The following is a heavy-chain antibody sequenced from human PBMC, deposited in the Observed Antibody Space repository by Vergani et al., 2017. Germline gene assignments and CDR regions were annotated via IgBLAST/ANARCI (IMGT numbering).Heavy chain of an antibody. Sequence: EVQLVESGGGLVKPGGSLRLSCAASGFTFSSYSMNWVRQAPGKGLEWVSSISSSSSYIYYADSVKGRFTISRDNAKNSLYLQMNSLRAEDTAVYYCARTLDIAMVNYYGMDVWGQGTTVTVSS. CDR3: ARTLDIAMVNYYGMDV. CDR1: GFTFSSYS. CDR2: ISSSSSYI. D-gene: IGHD5-18*01. J-gene: IGHJ6*02. V-gene: IGHV3-21*01.